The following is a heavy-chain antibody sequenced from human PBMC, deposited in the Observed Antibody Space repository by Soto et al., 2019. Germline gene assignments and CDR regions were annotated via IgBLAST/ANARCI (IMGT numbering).Heavy chain of an antibody. D-gene: IGHD6-13*01. CDR1: GGSISSYY. CDR3: AREGVSSSWYNYYAMDV. J-gene: IGHJ6*02. CDR2: ISYSGST. Sequence: XXTLSLPFTVSGGSISSYYWSWIRQPPGKGLEWIGYISYSGSTNYNPSLKSRVTISVDTSKNQFSLKLSSVTAADKAVYYCAREGVSSSWYNYYAMDVWGQGTTVTVSS. V-gene: IGHV4-59*01.